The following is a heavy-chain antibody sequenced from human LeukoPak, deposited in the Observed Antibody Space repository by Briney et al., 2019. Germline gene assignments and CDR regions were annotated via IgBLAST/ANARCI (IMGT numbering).Heavy chain of an antibody. V-gene: IGHV3-66*01. CDR2: IYSGGST. D-gene: IGHD2/OR15-2a*01. Sequence: TGGPLRLSCAASGFTVSSNYMSWVRQAPGKGLEWVSVIYSGGSTYYADSVKGRLTISRDNSKNTLYLQMNSLRAEDTAVYYCARGSSPNIDYWGQGTLVTVSS. J-gene: IGHJ4*02. CDR3: ARGSSPNIDY. CDR1: GFTVSSNY.